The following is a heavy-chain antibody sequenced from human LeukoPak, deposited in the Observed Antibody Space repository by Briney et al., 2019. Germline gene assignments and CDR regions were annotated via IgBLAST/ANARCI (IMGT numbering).Heavy chain of an antibody. CDR3: ARRITGTTSDSFDY. J-gene: IGHJ4*02. CDR1: GGSISSSSYL. CDR2: ISYSGST. Sequence: SETLSLTCTVSGGSISSSSYLWGWLRQPPGRGLEWIGSISYSGSTYYNPSLKSRVIISVDTSKNQFSLRLTSVTAADTAVYYCARRITGTTSDSFDYWGQGTLVTVSS. D-gene: IGHD1-20*01. V-gene: IGHV4-39*01.